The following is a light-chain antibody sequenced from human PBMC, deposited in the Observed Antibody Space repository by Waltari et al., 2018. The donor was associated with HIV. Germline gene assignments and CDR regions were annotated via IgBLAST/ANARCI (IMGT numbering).Light chain of an antibody. Sequence: EVVMTQSPATLPVSPGERVTLSCRASQSVNSQLAWYQQKAGQAPRLLIHGASSRASGIPARFSGSGSVTDFSLTISSLKSEDFAIYYCQQYDNWPYTFGQGTKLDI. V-gene: IGKV3-15*01. CDR3: QQYDNWPYT. J-gene: IGKJ2*01. CDR1: QSVNSQ. CDR2: GAS.